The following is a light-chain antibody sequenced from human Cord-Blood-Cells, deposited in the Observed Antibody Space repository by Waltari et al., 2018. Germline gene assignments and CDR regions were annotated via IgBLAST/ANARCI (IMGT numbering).Light chain of an antibody. CDR3: QAWDSSTAGKVV. CDR1: NLGDKY. J-gene: IGLJ2*01. CDR2: QDS. V-gene: IGLV3-1*01. Sequence: VSPGQTASITCSGDNLGDKYACWYQQKPGQSPVLVIYQDSKRPSGIPERFSGSNSGNTATLTISGTQAMDEADYYCQAWDSSTAGKVVFGGGTKLTVL.